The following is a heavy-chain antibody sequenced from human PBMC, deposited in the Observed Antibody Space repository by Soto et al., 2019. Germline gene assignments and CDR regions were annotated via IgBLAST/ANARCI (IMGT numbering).Heavy chain of an antibody. CDR2: IYYSGST. CDR1: GGSISSSSYY. CDR3: ARRSITMIVVVTYDAYFDY. Sequence: SETLSITCTVSGGSISSSSYYWGWIRQPPGKGLEWIGSIYYSGSTYYNPSLKSRVTISVDTSKNQFSLKLSSVTAADTAVYYCARRSITMIVVVTYDAYFDYWGQGTLVTVSS. D-gene: IGHD3-22*01. J-gene: IGHJ4*02. V-gene: IGHV4-39*01.